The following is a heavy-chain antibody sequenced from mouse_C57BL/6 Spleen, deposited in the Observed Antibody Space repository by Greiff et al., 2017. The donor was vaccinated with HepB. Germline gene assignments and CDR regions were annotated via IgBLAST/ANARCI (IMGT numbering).Heavy chain of an antibody. CDR3: AREGITTVVAGTMDY. D-gene: IGHD1-1*01. CDR2: IYPRSGNT. V-gene: IGHV1-81*01. J-gene: IGHJ4*01. Sequence: VQLQQSGAELARPGASVKLSCKASGYTFTSYGISWVKQRTGQGLEWIGEIYPRSGNTYYNEKFKGKATLTADKSSSTAYMELRSLTSEDSAVYFWAREGITTVVAGTMDYWGQGTSVTVSS. CDR1: GYTFTSYG.